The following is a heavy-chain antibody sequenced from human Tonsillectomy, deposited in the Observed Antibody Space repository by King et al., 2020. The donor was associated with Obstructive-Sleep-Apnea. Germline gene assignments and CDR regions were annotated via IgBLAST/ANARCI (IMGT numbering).Heavy chain of an antibody. Sequence: QLVQSGAEVKKPGSSVKVSCKASGGTFSTYALNWVRQVPGQGLEWMGGIIPMLNITNKSQKFQGRVTITADKSTRTAYMELSSLRSDDTAVYYCARDLFGDYALYYYGLDVWGQGTTVTVSS. CDR3: ARDLFGDYALYYYGLDV. D-gene: IGHD4-17*01. J-gene: IGHJ6*01. V-gene: IGHV1-69*17. CDR2: IIPMLNIT. CDR1: GGTFSTYA.